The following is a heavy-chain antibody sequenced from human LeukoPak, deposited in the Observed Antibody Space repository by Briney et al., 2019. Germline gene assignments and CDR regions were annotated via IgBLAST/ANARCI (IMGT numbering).Heavy chain of an antibody. Sequence: SESLSLTCTVSGGSISSYYWTWIRQPPGKGLEWIGYIYYSGSTNYNPSLKSRLTISVDTSKNQFSLKLSSVTAADTAVYYCARDSFPPYYWGQGILVTVSS. J-gene: IGHJ4*02. CDR2: IYYSGST. CDR1: GGSISSYY. V-gene: IGHV4-59*01. CDR3: ARDSFPPYY.